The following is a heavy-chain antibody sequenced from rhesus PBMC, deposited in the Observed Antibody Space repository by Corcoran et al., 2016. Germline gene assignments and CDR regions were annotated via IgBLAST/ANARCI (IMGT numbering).Heavy chain of an antibody. V-gene: IGHV3-8*01. J-gene: IGHJ4*01. D-gene: IGHD1-32*01. Sequence: EVQLVESGGGLVQPGGSLRLSCIGSGFTFSSYYMYWVRQAPGKGLGWVSTINPAGSNSLYTDSVKGRFSISKENAKNTLYLQMASLRPEDTAVYYCVKEASERGIFDFWGQGVLVTVSS. CDR3: VKEASERGIFDF. CDR1: GFTFSSYY. CDR2: INPAGSNS.